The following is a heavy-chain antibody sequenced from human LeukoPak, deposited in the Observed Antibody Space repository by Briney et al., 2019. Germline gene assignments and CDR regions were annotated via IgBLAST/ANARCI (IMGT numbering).Heavy chain of an antibody. CDR2: IYTSGSA. Sequence: PSETLSLTCTVSGGSISSYYWSWIRQPAGKGLEWIGRIYTSGSANSNPSLKSRVTMSVDTSKNQFSLKLSSVTAADTAVYYCAGGVPVTASYTFDIWGQGTVVTVSS. J-gene: IGHJ3*02. V-gene: IGHV4-4*07. CDR3: AGGVPVTASYTFDI. D-gene: IGHD2-21*02. CDR1: GGSISSYY.